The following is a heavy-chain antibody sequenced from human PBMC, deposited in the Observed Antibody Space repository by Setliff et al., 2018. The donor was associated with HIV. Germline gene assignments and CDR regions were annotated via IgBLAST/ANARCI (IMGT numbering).Heavy chain of an antibody. V-gene: IGHV1-69*13. CDR1: GGTFSRFA. Sequence: SVKVSCKASGGTFSRFAISWVRQAPGQGLEWMGGIIPIFDSPNYAQKFQGRVTITADESTTTAYMELGSLRSEDTAVYYCATGVEEFQLHPYYYYFMDVWGKGTLVTVSS. CDR2: IIPIFDSP. D-gene: IGHD2-2*01. CDR3: ATGVEEFQLHPYYYYFMDV. J-gene: IGHJ6*03.